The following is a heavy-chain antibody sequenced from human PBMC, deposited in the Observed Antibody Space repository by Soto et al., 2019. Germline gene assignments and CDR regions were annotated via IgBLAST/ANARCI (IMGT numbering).Heavy chain of an antibody. CDR3: ARVRNSPRVRKYNWFDP. CDR2: MNPNSGNT. J-gene: IGHJ5*02. CDR1: GYTFTSYD. D-gene: IGHD1-1*01. Sequence: QVQLVQSGAEVKKPGASVKVSCKASGYTFTSYDINWVRQATGQGLEWMGWMNPNSGNTGYAQKFQGRVTMTRNTSISTAYMELSSLRSEDTAVYYCARVRNSPRVRKYNWFDPWGQGTLVTVSS. V-gene: IGHV1-8*01.